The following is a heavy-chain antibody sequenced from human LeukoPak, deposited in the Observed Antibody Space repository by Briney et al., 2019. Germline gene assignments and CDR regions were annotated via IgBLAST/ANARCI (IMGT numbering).Heavy chain of an antibody. Sequence: GGSLRLSCAASGFTFSSYAMSWVRQAPGKGLEWVSAISGSGGSTYYADSVRGRFTISRDNSKNTLYLQMNSLRAEDTAVYYCANRPRRGCYYFDYWGQGTLVTVSS. J-gene: IGHJ4*02. D-gene: IGHD6-19*01. V-gene: IGHV3-23*01. CDR3: ANRPRRGCYYFDY. CDR2: ISGSGGST. CDR1: GFTFSSYA.